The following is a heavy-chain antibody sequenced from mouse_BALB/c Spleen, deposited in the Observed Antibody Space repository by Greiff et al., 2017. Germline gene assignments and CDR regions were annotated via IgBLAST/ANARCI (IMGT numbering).Heavy chain of an antibody. Sequence: QVQLQQPGAELVRPGASVKLSCKASGYTFTSYWINWVKQRPGQGLEWIGNIYPSDSYTNYNQKFKDKATLTVDKSSSTAYIQLSSPTSEDSAVYYCTRGYPSYYYAMDYWGQGTSVTVSS. V-gene: IGHV1-69*02. J-gene: IGHJ4*01. CDR1: GYTFTSYW. CDR2: IYPSDSYT. CDR3: TRGYPSYYYAMDY. D-gene: IGHD3-1*01.